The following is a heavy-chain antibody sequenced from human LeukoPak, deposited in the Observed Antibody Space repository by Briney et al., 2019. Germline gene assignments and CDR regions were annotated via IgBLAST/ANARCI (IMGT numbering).Heavy chain of an antibody. CDR1: GFSLSNYW. J-gene: IGHJ6*02. Sequence: GGSLRLSCAASGFSLSNYWMSWVRQAPGKGLEWVANINQDGSDKYYVDSVVGRFTISKDNAKNSVYLQMNSLRPEDTAIYYCAWYGVTHGLDVWGQGTTVTVSS. CDR3: AWYGVTHGLDV. CDR2: INQDGSDK. V-gene: IGHV3-7*01. D-gene: IGHD3-10*01.